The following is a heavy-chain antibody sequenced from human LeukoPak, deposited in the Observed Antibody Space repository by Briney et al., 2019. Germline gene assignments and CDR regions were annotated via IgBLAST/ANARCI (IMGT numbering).Heavy chain of an antibody. CDR2: INPNSGGT. CDR3: ARNIVVVPAAIYSRYYYYGMDA. V-gene: IGHV1-2*02. J-gene: IGHJ6*02. CDR1: GYTFTGYY. Sequence: ASVKVSCKASGYTFTGYYMHWVRQAPGQGLEWMGWINPNSGGTNYAQKFQGRVTMTRDTSISTAYMELSRLRSDDTAVYYCARNIVVVPAAIYSRYYYYGMDAWGQGTTVTVSS. D-gene: IGHD2-2*01.